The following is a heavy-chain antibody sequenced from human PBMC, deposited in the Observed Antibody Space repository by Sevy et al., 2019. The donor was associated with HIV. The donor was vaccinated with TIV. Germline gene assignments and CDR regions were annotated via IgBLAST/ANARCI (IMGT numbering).Heavy chain of an antibody. CDR1: GFTFSNYA. CDR3: ARGGYYYDNAAYYALDS. V-gene: IGHV3-33*01. D-gene: IGHD3-22*01. Sequence: GGSLRLSCAATGFTFSNYAMHWVRQAPGKGMEWVAIIWSDGAYQYHGDSVKGRFTISRNNSKNTLYLQMNNVRVEDTTVYYCARGGYYYDNAAYYALDSWGQGTLVTVSS. J-gene: IGHJ4*02. CDR2: IWSDGAYQ.